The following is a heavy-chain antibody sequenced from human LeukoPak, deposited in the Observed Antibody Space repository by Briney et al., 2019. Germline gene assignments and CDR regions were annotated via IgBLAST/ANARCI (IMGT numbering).Heavy chain of an antibody. V-gene: IGHV4-34*01. D-gene: IGHD3-3*01. CDR1: GGSFSGDY. CDR2: INHSGST. Sequence: SETLSLTCAVYGGSFSGDYWSWVRQPPGKGLEWSGEINHSGSTNYNPSLKSRVTISVDTSKSQFSLKLSSVTAADTAVYYCARGPSYYDFWQEFDYWGQGTLVTVSS. CDR3: ARGPSYYDFWQEFDY. J-gene: IGHJ4*02.